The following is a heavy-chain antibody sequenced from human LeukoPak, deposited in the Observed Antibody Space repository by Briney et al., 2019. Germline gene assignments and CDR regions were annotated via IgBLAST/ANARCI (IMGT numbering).Heavy chain of an antibody. CDR2: INPNSGGT. J-gene: IGHJ4*02. Sequence: GASVKVSCKASGYTFTGYYMHWVRQAPGQGLEWMGWINPNSGGTNYAQKFQGRVTMTRDTSISTAYMELSRLKSDDTAVYYCVSLYGDYVDHFDYWGQGTLVTVSS. V-gene: IGHV1-2*02. CDR1: GYTFTGYY. CDR3: VSLYGDYVDHFDY. D-gene: IGHD4-17*01.